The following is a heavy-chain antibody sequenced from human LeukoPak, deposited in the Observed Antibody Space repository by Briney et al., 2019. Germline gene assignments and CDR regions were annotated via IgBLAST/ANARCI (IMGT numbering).Heavy chain of an antibody. Sequence: GASVKVSCKASGYTFTGYYMHWVRQAPGQGLEWMGWINPNSGGTNYAQKFQGRVTMTRNTSISTAYVELSSLRSEDTAVYYCARSTEARYYYMDVWGKGTTVTISS. CDR1: GYTFTGYY. V-gene: IGHV1-2*02. J-gene: IGHJ6*03. CDR3: ARSTEARYYYMDV. CDR2: INPNSGGT.